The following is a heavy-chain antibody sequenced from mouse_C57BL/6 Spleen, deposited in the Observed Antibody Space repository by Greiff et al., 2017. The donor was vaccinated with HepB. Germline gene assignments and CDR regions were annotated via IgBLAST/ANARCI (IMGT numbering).Heavy chain of an antibody. D-gene: IGHD2-4*01. CDR2: IHPSDSDT. CDR3: AISYDYDWFAY. J-gene: IGHJ3*01. CDR1: GYTFTSYW. Sequence: QVQLQQPGAELVKPGASVKVSCKASGYTFTSYWMHWVKQRPGQGLEWIGRIHPSDSDTNYNQKFKGKATLTVDKSSSTAYMQLSSLTSEDSAVYYCAISYDYDWFAYWGQGTLVTVSA. V-gene: IGHV1-74*01.